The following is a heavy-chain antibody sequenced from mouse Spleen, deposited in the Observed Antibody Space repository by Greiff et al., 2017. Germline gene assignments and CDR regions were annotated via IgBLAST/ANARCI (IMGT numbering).Heavy chain of an antibody. CDR3: ARWGGYYRYDGKAVYAMDY. Sequence: QVQLQQPGTELVKPGASVKLSCKASGYTFTSYWMHWVKQRPGQGLEWIGNINPSNGGTNYNEKFKSKATLTVDKSSSTAYMQLSSLTSEDSAVYYCARWGGYYRYDGKAVYAMDYWGQGTSVTVSS. V-gene: IGHV1-53*01. CDR1: GYTFTSYW. D-gene: IGHD2-14*01. CDR2: INPSNGGT. J-gene: IGHJ4*01.